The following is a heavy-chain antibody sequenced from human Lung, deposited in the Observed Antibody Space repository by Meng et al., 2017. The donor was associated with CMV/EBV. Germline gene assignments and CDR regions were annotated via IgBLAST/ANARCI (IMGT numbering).Heavy chain of an antibody. D-gene: IGHD6-19*01. CDR2: IKQDGSEK. J-gene: IGHJ6*02. CDR1: GFTFSSYW. CDR3: ARVSGIAVAGTLGFGYYYYGMDV. V-gene: IGHV3-7*01. Sequence: GEXXKISCAASGFTFSSYWMSWVRQAPGKGLEWVANIKQDGSEKYYVDSVKGRFTISRDNAKNSLYLQMNSLRAEDTAVYYCARVSGIAVAGTLGFGYYYYGMDVWXQGTXVTVSS.